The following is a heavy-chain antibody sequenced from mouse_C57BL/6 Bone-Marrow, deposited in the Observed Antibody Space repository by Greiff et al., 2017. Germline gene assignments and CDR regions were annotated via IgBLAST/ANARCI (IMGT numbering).Heavy chain of an antibody. V-gene: IGHV5-4*01. CDR2: ISDGGSYT. CDR1: GFTFSSYA. J-gene: IGHJ2*01. Sequence: DVPLQESGGGLVKPGGSLKLSCAASGFTFSSYAMSWVRQTPEKRLEWVATISDGGSYTYYPDNVKGRFTISRDNAKNNLYLQMSHLKSEDTAMYYCARDDVVSHFDYWGQGTTLTVSS. CDR3: ARDDVVSHFDY. D-gene: IGHD1-1*01.